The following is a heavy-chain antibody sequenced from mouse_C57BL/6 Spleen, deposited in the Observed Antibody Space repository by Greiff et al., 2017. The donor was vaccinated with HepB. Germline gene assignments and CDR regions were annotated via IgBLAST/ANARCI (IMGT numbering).Heavy chain of an antibody. V-gene: IGHV10-1*01. CDR3: VRHGSMVYFDY. CDR2: IRSKSNNYAT. J-gene: IGHJ2*01. CDR1: GFSFNTYA. Sequence: EVQLVESGGGLVQPKGSLKLSCAASGFSFNTYAMNWVRQAPGKGLEWVARIRSKSNNYATYYADSVKDRFTISRDDSESMLYLQMNNLKTEDTAMYYCVRHGSMVYFDYWGQGTTLTVSS. D-gene: IGHD2-2*01.